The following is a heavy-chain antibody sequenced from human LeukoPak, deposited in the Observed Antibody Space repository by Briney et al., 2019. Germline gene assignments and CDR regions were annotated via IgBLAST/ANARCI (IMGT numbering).Heavy chain of an antibody. Sequence: PSETLSLTCTVSGGSISSYYWSWIRQPPGKGLEWIGYIYYSGSTNYNPSLKSRVTISVDTSKNQFSLKLSSVTAADTAVYYCARFFLSPNGGSWSVFDIWGQGKMVTVSS. CDR1: GGSISSYY. CDR3: ARFFLSPNGGSWSVFDI. D-gene: IGHD2-15*01. CDR2: IYYSGST. V-gene: IGHV4-59*01. J-gene: IGHJ3*02.